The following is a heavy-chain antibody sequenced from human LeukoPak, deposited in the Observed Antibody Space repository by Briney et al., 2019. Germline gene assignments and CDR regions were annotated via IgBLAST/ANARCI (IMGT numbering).Heavy chain of an antibody. CDR2: ISGSGAST. V-gene: IGHV3-23*01. CDR1: GFTFSSFA. CDR3: PIAKGPVDIVVAATGVFGY. D-gene: IGHD6-19*01. J-gene: IGHJ4*02. Sequence: GGSLRLSCAASGFTFSSFAMSWVRQAPGKGLEWVSGISGSGASTYYPDSVKGRFTISRDNSKNRLYLQMNSLRADDTAVYYCPIAKGPVDIVVAATGVFGYWGQGTLVTVSS.